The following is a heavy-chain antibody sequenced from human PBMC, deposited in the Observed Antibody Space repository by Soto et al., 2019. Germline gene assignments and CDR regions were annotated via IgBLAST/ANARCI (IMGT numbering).Heavy chain of an antibody. J-gene: IGHJ6*02. D-gene: IGHD3-3*01. CDR2: ISSSSSTI. V-gene: IGHV3-48*02. CDR3: ARDLVWSGYYTWYYYYGMDV. CDR1: GFTFSSYS. Sequence: RLSCAASGFTFSSYSMNWFRQAPGKGLEWVSYISSSSSTIYYADSVKGRFTISRDNAKNSLYLQMNSLRDEDTAVYYGARDLVWSGYYTWYYYYGMDVWGQGTTVTVS.